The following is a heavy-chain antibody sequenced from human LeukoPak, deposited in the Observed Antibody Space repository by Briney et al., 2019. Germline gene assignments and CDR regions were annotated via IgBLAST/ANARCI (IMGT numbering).Heavy chain of an antibody. CDR1: GGSFTTYH. CDR3: ARDNSPRGSSGFDY. CDR2: IYYGGST. J-gene: IGHJ4*02. V-gene: IGHV4-59*06. Sequence: SETLSLTCSVSGGSFTTYHWNWIRQPAGKGLEWIGYIYYGGSTYYNPSLKSRVTISVDTSKNQFSLKLSSVTAADTAVYYCARDNSPRGSSGFDYWGQGTLVTVSS. D-gene: IGHD6-19*01.